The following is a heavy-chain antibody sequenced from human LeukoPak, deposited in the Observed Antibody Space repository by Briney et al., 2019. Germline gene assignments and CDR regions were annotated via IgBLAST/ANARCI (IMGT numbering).Heavy chain of an antibody. V-gene: IGHV6-1*01. CDR3: ARGGSWDFNTWVYYFDS. CDR1: GDSVSSNSAG. J-gene: IGHJ4*02. D-gene: IGHD3/OR15-3a*01. CDR2: TYYRSKWYN. Sequence: SQTLSLTCAISGDSVSSNSAGWNWIRQAPSRGLEWLGRTYYRSKWYNDYAVSVKSRITISPDTSKNQFSLQLNSVTPEDTAVYYCARGGSWDFNTWVYYFDSWGQGTLVTVSS.